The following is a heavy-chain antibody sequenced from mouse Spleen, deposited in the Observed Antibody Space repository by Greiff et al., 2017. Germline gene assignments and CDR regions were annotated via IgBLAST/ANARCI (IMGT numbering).Heavy chain of an antibody. CDR3: TRSLYYYGRNFDY. D-gene: IGHD1-1*01. V-gene: IGHV1-69*02. J-gene: IGHJ2*01. Sequence: VQLQQPGAELVRPGASVKLSCKASGYTFTSYWINWVKQRPGQGLEWIGNIYPSDSYTNYNQKFKDKATLTVDKSSSTAYMQLSSPTSEDSAVYYCTRSLYYYGRNFDYWGQGTTLTVSS. CDR2: IYPSDSYT. CDR1: GYTFTSYW.